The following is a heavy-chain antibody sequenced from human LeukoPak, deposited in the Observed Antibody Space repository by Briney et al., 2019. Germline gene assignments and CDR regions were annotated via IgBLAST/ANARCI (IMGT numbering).Heavy chain of an antibody. CDR3: AREGIAARRRYNWFDP. D-gene: IGHD6-6*01. CDR2: INPNSGGT. V-gene: IGHV1-2*02. CDR1: GYTFTGYY. Sequence: ASVKVSCKASGYTFTGYYMHWVRQAPGQGLEWMGWINPNSGGTNYAQKFQGRVTMTRDTSISTAYMELSRLRSDDTAVYYCAREGIAARRRYNWFDPWAREPWSPSPQ. J-gene: IGHJ5*02.